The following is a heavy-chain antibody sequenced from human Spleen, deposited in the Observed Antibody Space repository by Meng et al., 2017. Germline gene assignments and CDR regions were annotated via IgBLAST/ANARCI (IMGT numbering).Heavy chain of an antibody. D-gene: IGHD2-15*01. J-gene: IGHJ4*02. CDR2: ISTNTGNP. CDR1: HYTFTGYG. CDR3: ARDASQVVFDY. V-gene: IGHV7-4-1*02. Sequence: QVQVVQSGAEVKRAGASVTVSCKASHYTFTGYGVSWFRQAPGQGLEWMGWISTNTGNPTYAQGFTGRFVFSLDTSVSTAYLQISSLKAEDTAVYYCARDASQVVFDYWGQGTLVTVSS.